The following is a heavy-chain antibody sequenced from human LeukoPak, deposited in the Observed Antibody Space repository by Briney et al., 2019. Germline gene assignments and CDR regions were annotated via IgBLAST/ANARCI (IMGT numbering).Heavy chain of an antibody. D-gene: IGHD6-6*01. V-gene: IGHV3-23*01. J-gene: IGHJ4*02. CDR1: GFIFSRYA. CDR2: IKDNGGST. CDR3: AKKLGSSPGDFFDY. Sequence: PGGSLRLSCAASGFIFSRYAMSWVRQAPGKGLEWVSDIKDNGGSTFYADSVKGRFTISRDNSKNTLYMQMNSLRGGDRAVYYCAKKLGSSPGDFFDYWGQGTLVTVCS.